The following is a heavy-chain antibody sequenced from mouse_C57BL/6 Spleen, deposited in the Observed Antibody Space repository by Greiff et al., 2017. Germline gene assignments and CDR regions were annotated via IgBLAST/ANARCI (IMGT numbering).Heavy chain of an antibody. CDR1: GYTFTSYW. CDR3: ARWGYGSSPMDY. J-gene: IGHJ4*01. CDR2: IDPSDSET. D-gene: IGHD1-1*01. Sequence: QFQLQQPGAELVRPGSSVKLSCKASGYTFTSYWMHWVKQRPIQGLEGIGNIDPSDSETHYNQKFKDKATLTVDKSSSTAYMQLSSLTSEDSAVYYCARWGYGSSPMDYWGQGTSVTVSS. V-gene: IGHV1-52*01.